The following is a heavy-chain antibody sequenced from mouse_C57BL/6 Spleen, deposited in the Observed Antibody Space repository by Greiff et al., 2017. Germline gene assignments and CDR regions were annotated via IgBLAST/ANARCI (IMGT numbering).Heavy chain of an antibody. V-gene: IGHV1-82*01. CDR2: IYPGDGDT. Sequence: VQLQQSGPELVKPGASVKISCTASGYAFSSSWMNWVKQRPGKGLEWIGWIYPGDGDTNYNGKFKGKATLTADKSSSTAYLQLSSLTSKDSAVYFCARYNTTVVATRGTMDYWGQGTSVTVSS. CDR1: GYAFSSSW. D-gene: IGHD1-1*01. CDR3: ARYNTTVVATRGTMDY. J-gene: IGHJ4*01.